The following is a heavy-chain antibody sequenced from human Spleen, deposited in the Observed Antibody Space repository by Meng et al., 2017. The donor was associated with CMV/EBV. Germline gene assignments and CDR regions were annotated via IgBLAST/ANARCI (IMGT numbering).Heavy chain of an antibody. CDR1: GFTFSSYS. J-gene: IGHJ5*02. CDR3: AREGVYCSSTSCYPWFDP. Sequence: GGSLTLSCAVSGFTFSSYSMNWVRQAPGKGLEWVSSISSSSSYIYYADSVKGRFTISRDNAKNPLYLQMNSLRAEDTAVYYCAREGVYCSSTSCYPWFDPWGQGTLVTVSS. V-gene: IGHV3-21*01. CDR2: ISSSSSYI. D-gene: IGHD2-2*01.